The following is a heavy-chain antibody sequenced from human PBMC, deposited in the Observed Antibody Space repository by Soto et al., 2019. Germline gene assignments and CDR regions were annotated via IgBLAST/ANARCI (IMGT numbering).Heavy chain of an antibody. D-gene: IGHD3-16*01. CDR1: GYTVTSYG. J-gene: IGHJ5*02. V-gene: IGHV1-18*01. CDR2: IKAYNGNT. Sequence: GQLVQSGAEVKKRGASVKVCCKASGYTVTSYGISWVRQAPGQVLEWMGWIKAYNGNTNDAQKPQARVTTTTDKSTSTAYMELRSLRSDVTAVYYCARVIPPFDPWGQGTLVTVSS. CDR3: ARVIPPFDP.